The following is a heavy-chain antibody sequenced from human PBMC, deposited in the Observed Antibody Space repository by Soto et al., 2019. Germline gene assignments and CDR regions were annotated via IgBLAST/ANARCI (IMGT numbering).Heavy chain of an antibody. J-gene: IGHJ5*02. CDR2: SYFSGGT. CDR1: DDSINSGY. Sequence: PXETLSLPSTVSDDSINSGYWSWIRQPPGKGLEWIGYSYFSGGTDYNPSLKGRVTISVDRSRNQFSLKLTSVTAADTAVYYCVRELSRGWFDTWGQGTLVTVSS. CDR3: VRELSRGWFDT. V-gene: IGHV4-59*01. D-gene: IGHD3-16*01.